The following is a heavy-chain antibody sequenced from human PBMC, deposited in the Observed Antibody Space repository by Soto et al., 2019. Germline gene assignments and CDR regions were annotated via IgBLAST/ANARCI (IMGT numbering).Heavy chain of an antibody. CDR3: AREEIVPAAIRVSFYYGMDV. CDR2: IIPVLGTA. V-gene: IGHV1-69*06. CDR1: GGIFTSYA. J-gene: IGHJ6*02. D-gene: IGHD2-2*02. Sequence: QVQLVQAGAEVKKPGSSVKVSCKTSGGIFTSYAISWVRQAPGQGLEWGGGIIPVLGTANYARNFQGRVTITADKSTSTSYMELSSLRSEDTAVYYCAREEIVPAAIRVSFYYGMDVWGQGTTVTVSS.